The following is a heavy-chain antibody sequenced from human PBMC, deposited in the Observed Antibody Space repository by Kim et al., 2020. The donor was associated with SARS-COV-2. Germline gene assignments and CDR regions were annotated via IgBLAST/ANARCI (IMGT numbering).Heavy chain of an antibody. Sequence: GGSLRLSCAASGFTFSSYAMNWVRQAPGKGLEWVAVISYDGSNKYYADSVKGRFTISRDNSKNTLYLQMNSLRAEDTAVYYCARDGGWLQSSTYYYYGM. CDR1: GFTFSSYA. CDR2: ISYDGSNK. CDR3: ARDGGWLQSSTYYYYGM. J-gene: IGHJ6*01. D-gene: IGHD5-12*01. V-gene: IGHV3-30-3*01.